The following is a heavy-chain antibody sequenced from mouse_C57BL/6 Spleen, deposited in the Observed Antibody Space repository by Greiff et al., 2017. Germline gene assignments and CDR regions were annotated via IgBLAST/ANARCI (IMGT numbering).Heavy chain of an antibody. Sequence: QVQLQQPGAELVRPGSSVKLSCTASGYTFTSYWMHWVKQRPIQGLEWIGNIDPSDSETHYNQKFKDKATLTVDKSSSTAYMQLSSLTSEDSAVYYCARYYGSSYYFDYWGQGTTLTVSS. CDR1: GYTFTSYW. CDR3: ARYYGSSYYFDY. J-gene: IGHJ2*01. V-gene: IGHV1-52*01. CDR2: IDPSDSET. D-gene: IGHD1-1*01.